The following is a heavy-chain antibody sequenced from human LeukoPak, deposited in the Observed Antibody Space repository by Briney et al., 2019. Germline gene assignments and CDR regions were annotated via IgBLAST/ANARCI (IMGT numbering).Heavy chain of an antibody. D-gene: IGHD7-27*01. J-gene: IGHJ3*02. CDR3: ARTGDSDAFDI. Sequence: PSETLSLTCAVSGGSIGSGGYSWSWIRQPPGKGLEWIGYIYHSGSTYYNPSLKSRVTISVDRSKNQFSLKLSSVTAADTAVYYCARTGDSDAFDIWGQGTMVTVSS. CDR1: GGSIGSGGYS. V-gene: IGHV4-30-2*01. CDR2: IYHSGST.